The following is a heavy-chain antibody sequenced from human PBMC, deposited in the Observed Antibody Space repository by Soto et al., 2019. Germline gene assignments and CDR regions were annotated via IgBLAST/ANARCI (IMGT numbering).Heavy chain of an antibody. Sequence: ASVKVSCKASGYTFTGYYMHWVRQAPGQGLEWMGWINPNSGGTNYAQKFQGWVTMTRDTSISTAYMELSRLRSDDTAVYYCGREGPITTTTHYFSPGMDVWGQGTPVTVSS. CDR1: GYTFTGYY. J-gene: IGHJ6*02. D-gene: IGHD3-16*01. CDR2: INPNSGGT. CDR3: GREGPITTTTHYFSPGMDV. V-gene: IGHV1-2*04.